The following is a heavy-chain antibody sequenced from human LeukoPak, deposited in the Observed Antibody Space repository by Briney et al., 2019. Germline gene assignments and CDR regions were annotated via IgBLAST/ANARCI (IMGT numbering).Heavy chain of an antibody. Sequence: SETLSLTSAVYGGSFSGYYWSWIRQPPGKGLEWIGEINHSGSTNYNPSLKSRVTISVDTSKNQFSLKLSSVTAADTAVYYCARGGNTAMVKPAGYFDYWGQGTLVTVSS. J-gene: IGHJ4*02. D-gene: IGHD5-18*01. CDR1: GGSFSGYY. CDR3: ARGGNTAMVKPAGYFDY. V-gene: IGHV4-34*01. CDR2: INHSGST.